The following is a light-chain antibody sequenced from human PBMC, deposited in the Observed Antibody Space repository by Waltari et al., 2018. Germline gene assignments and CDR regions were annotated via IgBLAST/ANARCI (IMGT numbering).Light chain of an antibody. V-gene: IGLV2-11*01. CDR3: CSYAGSYTYV. J-gene: IGLJ1*01. Sequence: QSALTQPRSVSGSPGQSVTISCTGTTSDVGGYHYVPLFQHHPGKAPKLIIYDVSERPSGDPDRFPGSQSDNTAYLTISGLQAEDEADYYCCSYAGSYTYVFGSGTKVTVL. CDR1: TSDVGGYHY. CDR2: DVS.